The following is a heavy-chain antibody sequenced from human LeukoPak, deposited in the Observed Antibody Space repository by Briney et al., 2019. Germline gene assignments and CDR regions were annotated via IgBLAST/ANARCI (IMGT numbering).Heavy chain of an antibody. Sequence: SVKVSCKASGGTFSSYAISWVRQAPGQGLEWMGRIIPILGMTNYAQNFQGRVTITADKSTSTAYMELSSLRSEDTAVYYCAREREGSGWALDYWGQGTLVTVSS. V-gene: IGHV1-69*04. J-gene: IGHJ4*02. CDR2: IIPILGMT. CDR3: AREREGSGWALDY. CDR1: GGTFSSYA. D-gene: IGHD6-19*01.